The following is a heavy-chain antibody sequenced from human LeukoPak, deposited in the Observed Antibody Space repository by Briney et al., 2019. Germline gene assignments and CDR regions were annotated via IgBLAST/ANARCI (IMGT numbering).Heavy chain of an antibody. D-gene: IGHD3-9*01. CDR1: GYAFTKYG. Sequence: GASVKVSCKASGYAFTKYGITWVRRAPGQGLEWMRWITTNNGKTKYAQIFQTRVTMTTDTSTNTAYMELRSLRSDDTAVYYCARGINFDVLTGYSEGFDYWGQGTLVTVSS. J-gene: IGHJ4*02. CDR3: ARGINFDVLTGYSEGFDY. CDR2: ITTNNGKT. V-gene: IGHV1-18*01.